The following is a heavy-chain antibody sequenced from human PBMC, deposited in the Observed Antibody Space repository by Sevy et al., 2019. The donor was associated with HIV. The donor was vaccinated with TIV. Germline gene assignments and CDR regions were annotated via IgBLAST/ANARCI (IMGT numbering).Heavy chain of an antibody. Sequence: ASVKVSCKASGGTFSSYAISWVRQAPGQGLEWMGGIIPIFGTANYAQKFQGRVTITADESTSTAYMELSSLRSEDTAVYYWAGDYYDSSGTPAAAAFDIWGQGTMVTVSS. V-gene: IGHV1-69*13. CDR3: AGDYYDSSGTPAAAAFDI. J-gene: IGHJ3*02. CDR1: GGTFSSYA. CDR2: IIPIFGTA. D-gene: IGHD3-22*01.